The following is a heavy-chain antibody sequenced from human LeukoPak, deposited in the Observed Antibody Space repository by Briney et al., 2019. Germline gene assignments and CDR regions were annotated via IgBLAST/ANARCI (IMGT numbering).Heavy chain of an antibody. CDR1: GGSFSDNY. CDR2: INHSGGT. J-gene: IGHJ1*01. CDR3: ARGRWDVRFQN. V-gene: IGHV4-34*01. D-gene: IGHD4-23*01. Sequence: SETLPLTCAVYGGSFSDNYWSWIRQPPGEGLEWIGEINHSGGTNYNPSLKSRVTISQDTSKNQFFLKLYFVTAADTAVYYCARGRWDVRFQNWGQGTLVTVSS.